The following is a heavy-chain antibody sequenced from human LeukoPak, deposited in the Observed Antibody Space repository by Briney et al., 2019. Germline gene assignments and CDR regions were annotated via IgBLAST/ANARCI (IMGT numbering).Heavy chain of an antibody. V-gene: IGHV4-39*01. Sequence: SETLSLTCIVSGGISSSYYWGWVRQPPGKGLEWVASIYYTGTTYYNPSLKSRLTISVDTSKSQFSLGLSSVTAADTAVDYCARTHYYYDSTVPRWAFDVWDQGTMVTVSS. CDR3: ARTHYYYDSTVPRWAFDV. D-gene: IGHD3-22*01. CDR2: IYYTGTT. CDR1: GGISSSYY. J-gene: IGHJ3*01.